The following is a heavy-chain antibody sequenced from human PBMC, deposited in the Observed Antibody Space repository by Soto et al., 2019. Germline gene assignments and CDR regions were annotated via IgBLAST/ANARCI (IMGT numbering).Heavy chain of an antibody. CDR3: ARDRETYYYDSSGSIDY. J-gene: IGHJ4*02. CDR1: GYTFTGYY. V-gene: IGHV1-2*02. CDR2: INPNSGGT. D-gene: IGHD3-22*01. Sequence: EASVKVSCKASGYTFTGYYMHWVRQAPGQGLEWMGWINPNSGGTNYAQKFQGRVTMTRDTSISTAYMELSRLRSGDTAVYYCARDRETYYYDSSGSIDYWGQGTLVPVSS.